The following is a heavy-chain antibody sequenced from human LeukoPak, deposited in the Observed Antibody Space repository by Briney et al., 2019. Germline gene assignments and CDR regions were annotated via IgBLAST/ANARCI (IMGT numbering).Heavy chain of an antibody. CDR2: INRSGST. D-gene: IGHD2-2*01. J-gene: IGHJ4*02. CDR1: GGSFSGYY. CDR3: AREGVSYCSSTSCPLGY. V-gene: IGHV4-34*01. Sequence: SETLSLTXAVYGGSFSGYYWSWIRQPPGKGLEWIGEINRSGSTNYNPSLKSRVTISVDTSKNQFSLKLSSVTAADTAVYYCAREGVSYCSSTSCPLGYWGQGTLVTVSS.